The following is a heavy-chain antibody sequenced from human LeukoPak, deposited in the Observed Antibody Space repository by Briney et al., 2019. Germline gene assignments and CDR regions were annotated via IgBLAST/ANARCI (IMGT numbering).Heavy chain of an antibody. V-gene: IGHV4-59*08. Sequence: SETLSLTCAVSGGSISSYYWSWIRQPPGKGLEWIGHIYYSGNTNYNPSLKSRATISLDTSKNQFSLKLSSVTAAYTAVYYCARHYDTSGYWFYFDYWGQGTLLTVSS. J-gene: IGHJ4*02. CDR3: ARHYDTSGYWFYFDY. CDR2: IYYSGNT. D-gene: IGHD3-22*01. CDR1: GGSISSYY.